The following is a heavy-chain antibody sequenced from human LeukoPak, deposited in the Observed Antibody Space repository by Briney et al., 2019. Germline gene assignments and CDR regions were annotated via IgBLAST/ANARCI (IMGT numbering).Heavy chain of an antibody. CDR1: GASISSYY. V-gene: IGHV4-59*01. Sequence: SETLSLTCTVSGASISSYYWSWIRQPPGKGLEWIGYIYYSGSTNYNPSLKSRVTISVDTSKNQFSLKLSSVTAADTAVYYCALAYCGGDCYPSKWGQGTLVTVSS. CDR2: IYYSGST. J-gene: IGHJ4*02. D-gene: IGHD2-21*02. CDR3: ALAYCGGDCYPSK.